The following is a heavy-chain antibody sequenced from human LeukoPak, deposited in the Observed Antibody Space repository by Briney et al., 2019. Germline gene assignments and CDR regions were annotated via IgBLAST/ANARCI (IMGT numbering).Heavy chain of an antibody. CDR1: GGSISSSSYY. CDR2: IYYSGST. V-gene: IGHV4-39*01. Sequence: PSETLSLTCTVSGGSISSSSYYWGWIRQPPGKGLEWIGSIYYSGSTYYNPSLKSRVTISVDTSKNQFSLKLSSVNAADTAVYYCARMHDYGGNSVFFGYWGQGTLVTVSS. J-gene: IGHJ4*02. D-gene: IGHD4-23*01. CDR3: ARMHDYGGNSVFFGY.